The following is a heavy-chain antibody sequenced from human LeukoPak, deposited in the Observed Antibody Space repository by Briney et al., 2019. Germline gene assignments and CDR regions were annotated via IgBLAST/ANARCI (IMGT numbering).Heavy chain of an antibody. Sequence: SQTLSLTCTVSGGSISSGSYYWSWIRQPPGKGLEWIGYIYYSGSTNYNPSLKSRVTISVDTSKNQFSLKLSSVTAADTAVYYCARVGLVTALFPTFDYWGQGTLVTVSS. CDR1: GGSISSGSYY. V-gene: IGHV4-61*01. D-gene: IGHD2-21*02. CDR3: ARVGLVTALFPTFDY. J-gene: IGHJ4*02. CDR2: IYYSGST.